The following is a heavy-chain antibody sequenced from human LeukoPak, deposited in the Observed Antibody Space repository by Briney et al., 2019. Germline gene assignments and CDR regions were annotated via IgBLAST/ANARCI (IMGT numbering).Heavy chain of an antibody. Sequence: SETLSLTCTVSGGSISSYYWSWIRQPPGKGLEWIGYIYYSGSTNYNPSLKSRVTISVDTSKNQFSLKLSSVTAADTAVYYRATGPQFYYYYMDVWGKGTTVTVSS. CDR3: ATGPQFYYYYMDV. J-gene: IGHJ6*03. V-gene: IGHV4-59*01. CDR2: IYYSGST. CDR1: GGSISSYY.